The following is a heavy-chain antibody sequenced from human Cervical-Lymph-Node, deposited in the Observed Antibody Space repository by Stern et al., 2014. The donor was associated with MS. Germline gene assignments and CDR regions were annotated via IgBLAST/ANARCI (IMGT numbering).Heavy chain of an antibody. CDR3: ARADDFTAAFDI. D-gene: IGHD3-3*01. V-gene: IGHV4-38-2*02. CDR1: GYSISSGYY. Sequence: QVQLQESGPGLVKPSETLSLTCTVSGYSISSGYYSGWIRQPPGKGLERIGSIYHSGSTSYNPSLKSRVTISEDTSKNQFSLQLSSVTAADTAVYYCARADDFTAAFDIWGQGTMVTVSS. J-gene: IGHJ3*02. CDR2: IYHSGST.